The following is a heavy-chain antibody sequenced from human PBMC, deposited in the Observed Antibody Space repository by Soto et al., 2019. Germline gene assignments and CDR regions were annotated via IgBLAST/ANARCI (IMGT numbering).Heavy chain of an antibody. J-gene: IGHJ6*02. CDR3: ARYGVYGSPVDYYYGMDV. V-gene: IGHV1-2*04. CDR2: INPNSGDT. D-gene: IGHD3-10*01. CDR1: GYTFIGYY. Sequence: ASVKVSCKASGYTFIGYYMRWVRQAPGQGLEWMGWINPNSGDTNYAQKFQDWVTMTRDTSISTAYMELSRLRSDDTAVYYCARYGVYGSPVDYYYGMDVWGQGTTVTVSS.